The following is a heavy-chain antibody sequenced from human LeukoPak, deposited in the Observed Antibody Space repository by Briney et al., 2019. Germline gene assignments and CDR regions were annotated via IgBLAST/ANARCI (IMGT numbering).Heavy chain of an antibody. CDR3: ARDGELSYYVFDY. D-gene: IGHD1-26*01. Sequence: PGGSLRLSCVASGFTFNTYRMNWVRQSPGKGLEWVSSISSSSSYIFYADSVKGRFTISRDNAKNSLYLQMNSLRAEDAAVYYCARDGELSYYVFDYWGQGTLVTVSS. J-gene: IGHJ4*02. V-gene: IGHV3-21*01. CDR1: GFTFNTYR. CDR2: ISSSSSYI.